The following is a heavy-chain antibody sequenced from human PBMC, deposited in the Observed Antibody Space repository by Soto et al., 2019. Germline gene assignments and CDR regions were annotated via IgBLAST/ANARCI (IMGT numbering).Heavy chain of an antibody. J-gene: IGHJ4*02. Sequence: QVQLVQSGAEVKKPGSSVKVSCKASGGTFSLNAISWVRQAPGQGLEWMGGIIPIFGTANYAQKFKGRVTIAADESTTTAYMELSSLRSEDTAVYYCVRGWGYDSSDYYYAYWGQGTLVTVSS. CDR2: IIPIFGTA. V-gene: IGHV1-69*01. CDR3: VRGWGYDSSDYYYAY. CDR1: GGTFSLNA. D-gene: IGHD3-22*01.